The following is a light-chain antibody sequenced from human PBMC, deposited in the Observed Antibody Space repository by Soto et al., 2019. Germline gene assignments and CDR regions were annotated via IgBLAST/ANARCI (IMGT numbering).Light chain of an antibody. Sequence: QSVLTQPPSASRAPGQGITISCSGTSSNIGSTTVNWYQQVPGTAPKLLIHSNSQRPSGVPDRFSGSRSGTSASLAISGLQSDDEADYYCATWDDSLSGPVFGGGTKVTVL. J-gene: IGLJ2*01. CDR2: SNS. CDR3: ATWDDSLSGPV. CDR1: SSNIGSTT. V-gene: IGLV1-44*01.